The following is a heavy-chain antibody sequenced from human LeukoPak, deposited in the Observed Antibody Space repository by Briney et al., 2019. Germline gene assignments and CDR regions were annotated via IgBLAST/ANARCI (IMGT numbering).Heavy chain of an antibody. CDR2: IYHSGST. V-gene: IGHV4-38-2*02. CDR1: GYSISSGYY. Sequence: SETLSLTCTVSGYSISSGYYWGWIRQPPGKGLEWIGSIYHSGSTYYNPSLKSRVTISVDTSKNQFSLKLSSVTAADTAVYYCARTRGDSSSWGLYYFDYWGQGTLVTVSS. CDR3: ARTRGDSSSWGLYYFDY. D-gene: IGHD6-13*01. J-gene: IGHJ4*02.